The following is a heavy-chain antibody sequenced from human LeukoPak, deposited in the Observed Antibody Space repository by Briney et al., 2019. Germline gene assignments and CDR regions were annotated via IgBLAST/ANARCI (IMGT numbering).Heavy chain of an antibody. CDR3: ARPLRTNYYDSSGYYYVWGFDY. V-gene: IGHV1-2*02. CDR1: GYTFTGYY. J-gene: IGHJ4*02. Sequence: ASVKVPCKASGYTFTGYYMHWVRQAPGQGLEWMGWINPNSGGTNYAQKFQGRVTMTRDTSISTAYMELSRLRSDDTAVYYCARPLRTNYYDSSGYYYVWGFDYWGQGTLVTVSS. D-gene: IGHD3-22*01. CDR2: INPNSGGT.